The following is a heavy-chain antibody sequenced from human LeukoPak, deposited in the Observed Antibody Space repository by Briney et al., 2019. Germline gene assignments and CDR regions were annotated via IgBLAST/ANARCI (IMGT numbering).Heavy chain of an antibody. Sequence: GGSLRLSCAASGFSFSSYNLNWVRQAPGKGLEWVSSLSTSSSYTYYADSVKGRFTVSRDNARNSLELQMNSLRAEDTAVYYCARSRRDGDYLFNAFDIWGQGTMVTVSS. J-gene: IGHJ3*02. D-gene: IGHD4-17*01. V-gene: IGHV3-21*01. CDR2: LSTSSSYT. CDR1: GFSFSSYN. CDR3: ARSRRDGDYLFNAFDI.